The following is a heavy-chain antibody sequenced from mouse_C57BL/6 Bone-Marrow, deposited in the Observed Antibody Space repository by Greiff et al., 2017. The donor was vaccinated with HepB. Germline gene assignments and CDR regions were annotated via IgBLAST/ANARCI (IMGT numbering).Heavy chain of an antibody. CDR1: GFTFSDYY. Sequence: EVQGVESGGGLVQPGGSLKLSCAASGFTFSDYYMYWVRQTPEKRLEWVAYISNGGGSTYYPDTVKGRFTISRDNAKNTLYLQMSRLKSEDTAMYYCARHGGNYFYFDYWGQGTTLTVSS. J-gene: IGHJ2*01. V-gene: IGHV5-12*01. CDR3: ARHGGNYFYFDY. D-gene: IGHD2-1*01. CDR2: ISNGGGST.